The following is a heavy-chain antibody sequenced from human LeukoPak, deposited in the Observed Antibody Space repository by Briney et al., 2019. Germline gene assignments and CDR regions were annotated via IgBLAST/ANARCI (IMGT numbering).Heavy chain of an antibody. CDR3: ARGPGYSSGWYVLSVDY. J-gene: IGHJ4*02. CDR2: ISYDGSNK. Sequence: GGSLRLSCAASGFTFRNYVIHWVRQAPGKGLEWVAVISYDGSNKYYADSVKGRFTTSRDNSKNMLYLQMNSLSAEDTAVYYCARGPGYSSGWYVLSVDYWGQGTLVTVSS. D-gene: IGHD6-19*01. CDR1: GFTFRNYV. V-gene: IGHV3-30*04.